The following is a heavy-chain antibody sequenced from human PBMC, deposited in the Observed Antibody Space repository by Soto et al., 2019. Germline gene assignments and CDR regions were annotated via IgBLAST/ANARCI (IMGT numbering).Heavy chain of an antibody. CDR3: AREWDNKSEHSSGWYDDF. J-gene: IGHJ4*02. Sequence: SVKVSCKASGGTFSSYTISWVRQAPGQGLEWMGRIIPILGIANYAQKFQGRVTMTTDTSTNTVYMELRSLRSDDTAVYYCAREWDNKSEHSSGWYDDFWGQGTLVTVSS. CDR1: GGTFSSYT. CDR2: IIPILGIA. D-gene: IGHD6-19*01. V-gene: IGHV1-69*04.